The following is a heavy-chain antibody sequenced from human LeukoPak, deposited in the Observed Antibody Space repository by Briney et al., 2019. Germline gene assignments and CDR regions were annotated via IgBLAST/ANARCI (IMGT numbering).Heavy chain of an antibody. J-gene: IGHJ4*02. CDR3: ARDSRWLPFDY. CDR1: GGSISSSSYY. D-gene: IGHD5-12*01. Sequence: PSETLSLTCTVSGGSISSSSYYWGWIRQPPGKGLEWIGSIYYSGSTYYNPSLKSRVTISVDTSKNQFSLKLSSVTAADTAVYYCARDSRWLPFDYWGQGTLVTVSS. CDR2: IYYSGST. V-gene: IGHV4-39*07.